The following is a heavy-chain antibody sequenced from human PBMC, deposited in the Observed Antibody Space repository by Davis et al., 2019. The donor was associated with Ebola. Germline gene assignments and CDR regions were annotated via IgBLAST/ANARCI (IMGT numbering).Heavy chain of an antibody. CDR1: GGSISSSSYY. Sequence: PSETLSLTCTVSGGSISSSSYYWGWIRQPPGKGLEWIGSIYYSGSTYYNPSLKSRVTISVDTSKNQFSLKLSSVTAADTAVYYCARRLITGTSEQAFDIWGQGTMVTVSS. V-gene: IGHV4-39*01. D-gene: IGHD1-7*01. J-gene: IGHJ3*02. CDR3: ARRLITGTSEQAFDI. CDR2: IYYSGST.